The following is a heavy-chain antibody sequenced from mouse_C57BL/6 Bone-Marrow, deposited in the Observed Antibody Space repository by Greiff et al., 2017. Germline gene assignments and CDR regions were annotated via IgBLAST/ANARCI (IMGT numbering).Heavy chain of an antibody. V-gene: IGHV1-74*01. J-gene: IGHJ2*01. CDR3: AIPPIPYGSSPFDY. CDR2: IHPSDSDT. Sequence: QVQLQQPGAELVKPGASVKVSCKASGYTFTSYWMHWVKQRPGQGLEWIGRIHPSDSDTNYNQKFKGKATLTVDKSSNTAYMQLSSLTSEDSAVYYCAIPPIPYGSSPFDYWGQGTTLTVSS. CDR1: GYTFTSYW. D-gene: IGHD1-1*01.